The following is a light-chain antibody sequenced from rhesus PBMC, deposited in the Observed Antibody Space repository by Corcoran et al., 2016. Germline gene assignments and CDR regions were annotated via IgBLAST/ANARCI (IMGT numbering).Light chain of an antibody. J-gene: IGLJ1*01. V-gene: IGLV2-32*01. CDR2: EVS. CDR3: CSYSGIYTYI. Sequence: QAALTQPRSVSGSPRQSVTISCTGTSSDIGGYNYVSWYQQHPGTAPKLMIYEVSKRPSGVSDRFSGSKSGNTASLTISGLQAEDEADYYCCSYSGIYTYIFGAGTRLTVL. CDR1: SSDIGGYNY.